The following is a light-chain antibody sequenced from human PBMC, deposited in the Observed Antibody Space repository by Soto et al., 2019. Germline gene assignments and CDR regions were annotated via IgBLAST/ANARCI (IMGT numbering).Light chain of an antibody. V-gene: IGKV3-20*01. CDR1: QSISSNY. CDR2: VAS. CDR3: QQYGGSPRT. J-gene: IGKJ1*01. Sequence: EIVLTQSPGTLSLSPGERATLSCRASQSISSNYLAWYQQTPGQAPRLLIYVASSRAAGIPDRFSGSGSGTDFTLTISRLEPEDFGVYYCQQYGGSPRTFGQGTKVDIK.